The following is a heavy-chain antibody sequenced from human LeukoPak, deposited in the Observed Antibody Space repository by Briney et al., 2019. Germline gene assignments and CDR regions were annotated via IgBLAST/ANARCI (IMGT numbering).Heavy chain of an antibody. V-gene: IGHV1-69*05. J-gene: IGHJ6*03. CDR1: GGTFSSYA. CDR2: IIPIFGTA. D-gene: IGHD6-6*01. Sequence: SVKVSCKASGGTFSSYAISWVRQAPGQGLEWMGGIIPIFGTANYAQKFQGRVTITTDESTSTAYMELSSLRSEDTAVYYCVTYEYSSSSPTYYYYMDVWGKGTTVTVSS. CDR3: VTYEYSSSSPTYYYYMDV.